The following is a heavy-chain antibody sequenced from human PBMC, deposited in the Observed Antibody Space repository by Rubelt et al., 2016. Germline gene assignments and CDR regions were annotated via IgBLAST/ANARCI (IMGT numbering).Heavy chain of an antibody. CDR3: ERDGVWSGYYLHDY. D-gene: IGHD3-3*01. V-gene: IGHV3-7*01. J-gene: IGHJ4*02. CDR1: GFTFSSDW. CDR2: IKQDGSEK. Sequence: EVQLVESGGGLVQLGGSLRLSCAASGFTFSSDWMSWVRQSRGKGLEWVANIKQDGSEKYYVDFVKGRFTTSTDNAKTTLYLHMNSLRGEVTDVYYCERDGVWSGYYLHDYWGRGILVTVSS.